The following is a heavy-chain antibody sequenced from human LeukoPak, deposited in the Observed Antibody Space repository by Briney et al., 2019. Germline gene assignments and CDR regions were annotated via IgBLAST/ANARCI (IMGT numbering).Heavy chain of an antibody. CDR3: ATPPIHCSSTSCPPAFYYFDY. J-gene: IGHJ4*02. CDR1: GDTLTELS. D-gene: IGHD2-2*01. CDR2: RDPEDGET. Sequence: ASVKVSCVVFGDTLTELSMHWMRQAPGKGLEWMGGRDPEDGETIYAQKFQGRVTMTEDTTTDTAYMELSSLTSEDTAAHYFATPPIHCSSTSCPPAFYYFDYWGQGTLVTVSS. V-gene: IGHV1-24*01.